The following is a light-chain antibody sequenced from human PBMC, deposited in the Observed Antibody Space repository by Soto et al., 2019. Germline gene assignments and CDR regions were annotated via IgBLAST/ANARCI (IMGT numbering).Light chain of an antibody. CDR1: QSISNW. CDR2: NAS. Sequence: DIQMTQSPSTLSASVGDRVTITCRATQSISNWLAWHQQKPGKAPKLLIYNASSLESGVPSRFSGSGSGTEFTFTISSLQPDDFATYYCQQYNSYRAFGQGTKVDI. J-gene: IGKJ1*01. CDR3: QQYNSYRA. V-gene: IGKV1-5*03.